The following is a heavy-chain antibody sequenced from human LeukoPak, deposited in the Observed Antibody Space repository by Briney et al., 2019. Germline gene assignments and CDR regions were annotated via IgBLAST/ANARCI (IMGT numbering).Heavy chain of an antibody. CDR2: IWHDGSER. V-gene: IGHV3-33*08. Sequence: PGRSLRLSCAASGFTFRAYGMHWVRQAPGKGLEGVAIIWHDGSERYAASVKGRFSISRDNSKNTVYLQMNSLRAEDTAVYYRARASGGYNHGLGYWGQGTLVTVSS. J-gene: IGHJ4*02. CDR3: ARASGGYNHGLGY. D-gene: IGHD5-24*01. CDR1: GFTFRAYG.